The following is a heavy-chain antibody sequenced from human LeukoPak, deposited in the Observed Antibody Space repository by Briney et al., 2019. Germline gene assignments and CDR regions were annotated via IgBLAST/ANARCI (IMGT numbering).Heavy chain of an antibody. CDR2: IKSKTDGGTT. CDR3: TTDSDIVVVPAGMDYYYYYMDV. V-gene: IGHV3-15*01. CDR1: GFTFSNAW. J-gene: IGHJ6*03. Sequence: PGGSLRLSCAASGFTFSNAWMSWVRQAPGKGLEWVGRIKSKTDGGTTDYAAPVKGRFTISRDDSKNTLYLQMNSLKTEDTAVYYCTTDSDIVVVPAGMDYYYYYMDVWGKGTTVTVSS. D-gene: IGHD2-2*01.